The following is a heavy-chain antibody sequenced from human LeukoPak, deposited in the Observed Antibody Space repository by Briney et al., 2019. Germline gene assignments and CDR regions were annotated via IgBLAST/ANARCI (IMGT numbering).Heavy chain of an antibody. Sequence: SETLSLTCAVYGGSFSGYYWSWIRQPPGTGLEWIGEINHSGSTNYHPSLKSRVTISVDTSKNQFSLKLSSVTAADTAVYYCATPWYYYDSSDPPLDVWGQGTTVTVSS. CDR3: ATPWYYYDSSDPPLDV. CDR1: GGSFSGYY. D-gene: IGHD3-22*01. CDR2: INHSGST. J-gene: IGHJ6*02. V-gene: IGHV4-34*01.